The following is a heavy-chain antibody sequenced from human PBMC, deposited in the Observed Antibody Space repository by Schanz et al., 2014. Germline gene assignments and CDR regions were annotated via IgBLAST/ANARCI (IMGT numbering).Heavy chain of an antibody. D-gene: IGHD3-10*01. CDR3: VRDELLWFGEVLSLDY. CDR2: INTGVNT. Sequence: EVQLLESGGGLVQPGGSLRLSCATSGFTFSSYALHWVRQAPGKGLEWVSAINTGVNTYYADSVRGRFTISRDNSNKTVDLQMNSLRAEDTALYYCVRDELLWFGEVLSLDYWGQGALXTVSS. CDR1: GFTFSSYA. V-gene: IGHV3-23*01. J-gene: IGHJ4*02.